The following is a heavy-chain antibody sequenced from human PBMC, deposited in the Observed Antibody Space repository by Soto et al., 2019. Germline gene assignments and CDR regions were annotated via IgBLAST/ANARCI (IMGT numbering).Heavy chain of an antibody. CDR3: ASTLRPVMVTPYGHAQLSFDS. J-gene: IGHJ4*02. V-gene: IGHV4-59*01. D-gene: IGHD5-18*01. CDR1: GGSISTYY. CDR2: IYYSGNT. Sequence: PSETLSLTCTIAGGSISTYYWSWIRQPPGKGLEWIGTIYYSGNTMYNPALKSRVTMSVDTSRNQISLKLTSVIAADTAAYYCASTLRPVMVTPYGHAQLSFDSWGQGTLVTVSS.